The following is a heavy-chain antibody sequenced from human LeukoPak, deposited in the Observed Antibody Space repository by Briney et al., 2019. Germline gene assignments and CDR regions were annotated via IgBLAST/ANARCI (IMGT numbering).Heavy chain of an antibody. CDR3: ARNRPNVVPAALFGYYYGMDV. D-gene: IGHD2-2*01. V-gene: IGHV1-69*04. J-gene: IGHJ6*02. CDR1: GGTFSSYA. Sequence: VASVKVSCKASGGTFSSYAISWVRQAPGQGLEWMGRIIPIFGIANYAQKFQGRVTITADKSTSTAYMELSSLRSEDTAVNYCARNRPNVVPAALFGYYYGMDVWGQGTTVTVSS. CDR2: IIPIFGIA.